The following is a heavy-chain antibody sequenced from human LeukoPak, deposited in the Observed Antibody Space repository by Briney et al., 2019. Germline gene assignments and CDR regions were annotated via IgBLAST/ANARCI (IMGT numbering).Heavy chain of an antibody. V-gene: IGHV3-21*01. CDR2: ISSSRSSI. CDR3: AELGITMIGGV. D-gene: IGHD3-10*02. J-gene: IGHJ6*04. Sequence: GGSLRLSCAASGFTFSSYSMNWVRQAPGKGLEWVSFISSSRSSIYYADSVKGRFTISRDNAKNSLYLQMNSLRAEDTAVYYCAELGITMIGGVWGKGTTVTISS. CDR1: GFTFSSYS.